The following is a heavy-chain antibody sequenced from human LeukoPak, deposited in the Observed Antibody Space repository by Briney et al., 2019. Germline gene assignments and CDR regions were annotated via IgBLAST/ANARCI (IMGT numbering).Heavy chain of an antibody. D-gene: IGHD6-13*01. J-gene: IGHJ3*02. Sequence: ASVKVSCKASGYTFTSYAMNWVRQAPGHGLEWMGWINTNTGNPTYAQGFTGRFVFSLDTSVSTAYLQFSSLKAEDTAVYYWARDLYEAAFRALDHDAFDIWGQGTMVTVSS. V-gene: IGHV7-4-1*02. CDR1: GYTFTSYA. CDR2: INTNTGNP. CDR3: ARDLYEAAFRALDHDAFDI.